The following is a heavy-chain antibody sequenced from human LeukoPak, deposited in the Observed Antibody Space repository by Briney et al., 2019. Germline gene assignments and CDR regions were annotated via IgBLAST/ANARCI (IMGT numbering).Heavy chain of an antibody. CDR2: INSDGSST. CDR1: GFTFSSYW. Sequence: GGSLRLSCAASGFTFSSYWMHWVRRAPGKGLVWVSRINSDGSSTSYADSVKGRFTISRDNAKNTLYLQMNSLRAEDTAVYYCARAVGATDYFDYWGQGTLVTVSS. J-gene: IGHJ4*02. V-gene: IGHV3-74*01. D-gene: IGHD1-26*01. CDR3: ARAVGATDYFDY.